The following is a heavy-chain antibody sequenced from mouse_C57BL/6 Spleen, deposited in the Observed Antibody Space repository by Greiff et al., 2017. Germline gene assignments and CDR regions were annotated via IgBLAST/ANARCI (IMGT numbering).Heavy chain of an antibody. Sequence: VQLQQSGAELARPGASVKMSCKASGYTFTSYTLHWVKQRPGQGLEWIGYINPSSGYTKYNQKFKDKATLTADKSSSTAYMQLSSLTSEDSAVYYCARVGWDGFDYWGQGTTLTVSS. CDR1: GYTFTSYT. V-gene: IGHV1-4*01. CDR2: INPSSGYT. CDR3: ARVGWDGFDY. D-gene: IGHD4-1*01. J-gene: IGHJ2*01.